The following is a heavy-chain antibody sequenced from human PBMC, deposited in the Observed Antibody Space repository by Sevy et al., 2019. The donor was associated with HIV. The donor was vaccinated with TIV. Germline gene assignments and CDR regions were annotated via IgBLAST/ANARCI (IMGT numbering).Heavy chain of an antibody. CDR1: GFTFSSYA. V-gene: IGHV3-23*01. CDR3: AEDRGIIRYFFDY. Sequence: GGSLRLSCAASGFTFSSYAMSWVRQAPGKGLEWVSAISGSGGSTYYADSVKGRFTISRDNSKNTLYLQMNSLRAEDTDAYYCAEDRGIIRYFFDYWGQGTLVTVSS. J-gene: IGHJ4*02. D-gene: IGHD3-9*01. CDR2: ISGSGGST.